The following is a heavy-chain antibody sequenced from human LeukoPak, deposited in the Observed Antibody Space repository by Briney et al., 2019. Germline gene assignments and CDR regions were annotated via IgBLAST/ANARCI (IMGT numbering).Heavy chain of an antibody. Sequence: PSETLSLTCAVYGGSFSGYYWSWIRQPPGKGLGWIGEINHSGSTNYNPSLKSRVTISVDTSKNQFSLKLSSVTAADTAVYYCARRLTMVRGVIIMGRWFDPWGQGTLVTVSS. CDR2: INHSGST. CDR1: GGSFSGYY. CDR3: ARRLTMVRGVIIMGRWFDP. V-gene: IGHV4-34*01. J-gene: IGHJ5*02. D-gene: IGHD3-10*01.